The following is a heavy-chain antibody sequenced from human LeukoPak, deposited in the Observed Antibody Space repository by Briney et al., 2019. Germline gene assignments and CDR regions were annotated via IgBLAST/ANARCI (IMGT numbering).Heavy chain of an antibody. J-gene: IGHJ4*02. V-gene: IGHV3-66*01. CDR1: GFTFSNAW. CDR2: IYYGGNT. D-gene: IGHD1-26*01. Sequence: PGGSLRLSCAASGFTFSNAWMNWVRQAPGKGLEWVSIIYYGGNTYYADSVKGRFTISRDNSENTLYLEINNLRAEDTAVYYCAALSGVGVKIGFDYWGQGSLVIVSS. CDR3: AALSGVGVKIGFDY.